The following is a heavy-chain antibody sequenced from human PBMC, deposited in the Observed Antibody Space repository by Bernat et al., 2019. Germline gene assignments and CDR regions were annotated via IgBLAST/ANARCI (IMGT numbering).Heavy chain of an antibody. CDR2: IRSKPYGGTT. CDR1: GFTFGDYA. Sequence: EVQLVESGGGLVQPGRSLRLSCTASGFTFGDYAMSWVRQAPGKGLEWVGFIRSKPYGGTTEYAAAVKVRFTISRDDSKTIGYLQMNSLKTEDTAVYYCARFELHLGAANYYGMDVWGQGTTVTVSS. CDR3: ARFELHLGAANYYGMDV. J-gene: IGHJ6*02. D-gene: IGHD3-16*01. V-gene: IGHV3-49*04.